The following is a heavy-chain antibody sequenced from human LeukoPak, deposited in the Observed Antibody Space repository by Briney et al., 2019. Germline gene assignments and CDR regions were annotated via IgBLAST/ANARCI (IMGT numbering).Heavy chain of an antibody. CDR2: ISAYDGNT. CDR3: AKDTGYCSAGICYSAPVIAY. CDR1: GYTFNTYG. V-gene: IGHV1-18*01. J-gene: IGHJ4*02. Sequence: ASMKVSCKASGYTFNTYGITWVRQAPGQGLEWMGWISAYDGNTNYAQKFQSRVTMTTDTSTSTAFMELRGLKSDDTAVYYCAKDTGYCSAGICYSAPVIAYWGQGTLITVSS. D-gene: IGHD2-15*01.